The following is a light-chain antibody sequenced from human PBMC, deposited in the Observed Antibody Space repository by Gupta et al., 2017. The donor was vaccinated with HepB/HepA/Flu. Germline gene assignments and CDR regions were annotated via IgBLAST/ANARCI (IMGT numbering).Light chain of an antibody. V-gene: IGKV6-21*01. CDR3: QKTVSFPWT. J-gene: IGKJ1*01. CDR1: QSIGTS. Sequence: EIVLTQSPDFQSVTPKEKVTITCRATQSIGTSLHWYQQKPRQSPKLLIKYTSQSFSGVPLRFSGSGSGTEFTLTINSLEAEDAATYYCQKTVSFPWTFGQGTKVEIK. CDR2: YTS.